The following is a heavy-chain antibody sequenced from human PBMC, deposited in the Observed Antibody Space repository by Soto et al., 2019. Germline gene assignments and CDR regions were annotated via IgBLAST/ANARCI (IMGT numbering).Heavy chain of an antibody. CDR2: IRGSGGSA. D-gene: IGHD6-19*01. J-gene: IGHJ4*02. Sequence: EVQLVESGGGLVQPGGSLRLSCAASGFTFSSYAMSWVRQAPGKGLEWVESIRGSGGSAYYADSVKGRFTISRDNSKNTLYLQMNSLRAGDTDEYYSARESAVAGTFNYWGQGSLLPVSS. CDR1: GFTFSSYA. CDR3: ARESAVAGTFNY. V-gene: IGHV3-23*04.